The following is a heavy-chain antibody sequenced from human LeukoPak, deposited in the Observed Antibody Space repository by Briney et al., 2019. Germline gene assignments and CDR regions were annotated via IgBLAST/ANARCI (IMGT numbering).Heavy chain of an antibody. CDR2: IYYSGSA. CDR1: GCSISSYY. D-gene: IGHD1-14*01. Sequence: SETLSLTCAVSGCSISSYYWSWIRQSPGKGLEWIGYIYYSGSANYNPSLKSRVTISVDTSQNQFSLHLSSVTAADTAVYYCARANTGYYYYYAMDVWGQGTTVTVSS. J-gene: IGHJ6*02. V-gene: IGHV4-59*01. CDR3: ARANTGYYYYYAMDV.